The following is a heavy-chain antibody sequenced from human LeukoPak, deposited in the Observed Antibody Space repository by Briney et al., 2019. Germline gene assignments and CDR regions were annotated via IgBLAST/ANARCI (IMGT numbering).Heavy chain of an antibody. CDR3: ARGHCSGGSCSYFDY. Sequence: ASVKVSCKASGGTFSSYAISWVRQAPGQGLEWMGRIIPILGIANYAQKFQGRVTITADKSTSTAYMELSSLRSEDTAVYYCARGHCSGGSCSYFDYWGQGTLVTVSS. J-gene: IGHJ4*02. CDR1: GGTFSSYA. D-gene: IGHD2-15*01. CDR2: IIPILGIA. V-gene: IGHV1-69*04.